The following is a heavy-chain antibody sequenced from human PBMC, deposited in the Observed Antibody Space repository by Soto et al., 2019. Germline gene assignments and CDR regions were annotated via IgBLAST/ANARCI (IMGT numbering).Heavy chain of an antibody. CDR2: IIPIFGTA. V-gene: IGHV1-69*13. CDR1: GGTFSSYA. J-gene: IGHJ6*02. CDR3: ARTTGDYYGMDV. Sequence: LVKVSCKASGGTFSSYAISWVRQAPGQGLEWMGGIIPIFGTANYAQKFQGRVTITADESTSTAYMELSSLRSEDTAVYYCARTTGDYYGMDVWGQGTTVTVSS. D-gene: IGHD4-4*01.